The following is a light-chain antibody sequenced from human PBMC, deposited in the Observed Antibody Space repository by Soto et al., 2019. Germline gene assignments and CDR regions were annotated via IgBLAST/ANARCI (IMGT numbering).Light chain of an antibody. J-gene: IGKJ4*01. CDR2: DAS. Sequence: DIQLTQSPSTLTASVGDRVTIGCRASESISYWLAWYQQKPGKAPKLLIYDASSLRSGVPSRFSGSGSGTDFTLTITSLQPEDFAIYYCLQDYTYPRTFGGGTKVDIK. CDR3: LQDYTYPRT. V-gene: IGKV1-5*01. CDR1: ESISYW.